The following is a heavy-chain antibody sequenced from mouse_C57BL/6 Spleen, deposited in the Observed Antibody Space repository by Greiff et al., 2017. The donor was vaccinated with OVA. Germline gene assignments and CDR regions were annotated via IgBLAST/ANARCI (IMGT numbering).Heavy chain of an antibody. CDR3: AREGTVGMDY. J-gene: IGHJ4*01. Sequence: DVQLVESGGGLVKPGGSLKLSCAASGFTFSSYAMSWVRQTPEKRLEWVATISDGGSYTYYPDNVKGRFTISRDNAKNNLYLQMSHLKSEDTAMYYCAREGTVGMDYWGQGTSVTVSS. CDR2: ISDGGSYT. V-gene: IGHV5-4*01. CDR1: GFTFSSYA. D-gene: IGHD1-1*01.